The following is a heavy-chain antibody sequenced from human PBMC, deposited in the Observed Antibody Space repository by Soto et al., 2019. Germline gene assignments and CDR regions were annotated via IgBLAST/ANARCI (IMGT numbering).Heavy chain of an antibody. CDR2: IYYRGST. CDR1: GGSISGYY. J-gene: IGHJ6*02. Sequence: QVQLQESGPGLVKPSDTLSLTCTVSGGSISGYYWSWIRQSPGKGLEYIGYIYYRGSTHYNPSLKSRVTMSVDTSRNQVSHKVNSVTAAYTAVYYCARQQLLPFYYALAVWGQGTTVTVSS. D-gene: IGHD6-13*01. CDR3: ARQQLLPFYYALAV. V-gene: IGHV4-59*07.